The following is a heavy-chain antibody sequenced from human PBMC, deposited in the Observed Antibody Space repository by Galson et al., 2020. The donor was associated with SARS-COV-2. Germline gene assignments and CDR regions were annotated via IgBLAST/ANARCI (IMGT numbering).Heavy chain of an antibody. D-gene: IGHD2-2*01. Sequence: SETLSLTCAVYGGSFSGYYWSWIRQPPGKGLEWIGAINHSGSTTYNTSLKSRVTISVDTSKNQFSLKLSSVTAADTAVYYCARDRRRLGYCSSTSCYGGYGMDVWGQGTTVTVSS. V-gene: IGHV4-34*01. CDR2: INHSGST. CDR1: GGSFSGYY. CDR3: ARDRRRLGYCSSTSCYGGYGMDV. J-gene: IGHJ6*02.